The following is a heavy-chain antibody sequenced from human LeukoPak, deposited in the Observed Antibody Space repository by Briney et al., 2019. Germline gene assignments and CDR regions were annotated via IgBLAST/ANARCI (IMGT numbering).Heavy chain of an antibody. J-gene: IGHJ4*02. D-gene: IGHD6-13*01. V-gene: IGHV3-9*01. CDR2: ISWNSGSI. CDR1: GFTFDDYA. Sequence: PGRSLGLSCAASGFTFDDYAMHWVRQAPGKGLEWVSGISWNSGSIGYADSVKGRFTISRDNAKNSLYLQMNSLRAEDTALYYCAKDASGYSSSWFYSWGQGTLVTVSS. CDR3: AKDASGYSSSWFYS.